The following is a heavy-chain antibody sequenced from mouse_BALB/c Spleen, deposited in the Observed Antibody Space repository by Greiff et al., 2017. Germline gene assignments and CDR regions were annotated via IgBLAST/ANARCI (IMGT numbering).Heavy chain of an antibody. D-gene: IGHD1-1*02. V-gene: IGHV1-7*01. Sequence: VQLQESGAELAKPGASVKMSCKASGYTFTSYWMHWVKQRPGQGLEWIGYINPSTGYTEYNQKFKDKATLTADKSSSTAYMQLSSLTSEDSAVYYCASLWAFAYWGQGTLVTVSA. J-gene: IGHJ3*01. CDR2: INPSTGYT. CDR1: GYTFTSYW. CDR3: ASLWAFAY.